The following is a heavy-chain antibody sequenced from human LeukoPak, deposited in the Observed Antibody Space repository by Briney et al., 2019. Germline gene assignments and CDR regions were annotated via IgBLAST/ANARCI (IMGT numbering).Heavy chain of an antibody. CDR1: GYTFTSYA. CDR2: INAGKGNT. V-gene: IGHV1-3*01. Sequence: ASVKVSCKASGYTFTSYAMHWVRQAPGQRLEWMGWINAGKGNTKYSQKFQGRVTITRDTSASTAYMELSSLRSEDTAVYYCARSYQVVPEFDYWVQGTLVTVSS. J-gene: IGHJ4*02. D-gene: IGHD2-2*01. CDR3: ARSYQVVPEFDY.